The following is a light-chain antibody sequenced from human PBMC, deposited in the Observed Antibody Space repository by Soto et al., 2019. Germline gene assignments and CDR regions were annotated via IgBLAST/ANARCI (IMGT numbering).Light chain of an antibody. J-gene: IGKJ1*01. Sequence: DIQMTQSPSTLSASVGDRVTITCRASQTISSWLAWYQQKPGKAPRVLIYDASSLQSGVPSRFSGSGSETEFTLTISSLQPDDFATYYCQHYKSYWTFGQGTKVEIK. CDR3: QHYKSYWT. V-gene: IGKV1-5*01. CDR2: DAS. CDR1: QTISSW.